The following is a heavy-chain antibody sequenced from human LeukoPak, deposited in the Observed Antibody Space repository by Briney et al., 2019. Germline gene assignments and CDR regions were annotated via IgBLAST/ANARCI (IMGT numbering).Heavy chain of an antibody. D-gene: IGHD1-26*01. J-gene: IGHJ3*02. CDR1: GFTFSSYA. V-gene: IGHV3-23*01. CDR2: ISGSGGST. CDR3: ANSRPVVGAFDI. Sequence: PGGSLRLSCAASGFTFSSYAMSWVRQAPGKGLEWVSAISGSGGSTYYADSVKGRFTISRDNSKNTLYLQMNSLRDEDTAVYYCANSRPVVGAFDIWGQGTMVTVSS.